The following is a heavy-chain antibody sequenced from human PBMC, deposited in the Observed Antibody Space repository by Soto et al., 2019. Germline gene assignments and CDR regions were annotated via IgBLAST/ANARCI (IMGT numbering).Heavy chain of an antibody. J-gene: IGHJ4*02. Sequence: QIQLVQSGAEVKKPGASVKVSCKASGYTFSSYHITWVRQAPGQGLEWMGWISAYNGNTNYAQNLQGRVTRTTDPSTSTAYMGLRSLRSDDTAVYYCARDLPPVDSWGQGTLVTVSS. CDR1: GYTFSSYH. V-gene: IGHV1-18*01. CDR2: ISAYNGNT. CDR3: ARDLPPVDS.